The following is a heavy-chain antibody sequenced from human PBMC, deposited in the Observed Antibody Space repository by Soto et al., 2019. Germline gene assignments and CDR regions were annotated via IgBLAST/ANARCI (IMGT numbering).Heavy chain of an antibody. CDR2: INSDGSRK. D-gene: IGHD2-2*01. J-gene: IGHJ4*02. CDR3: KTDVVVVPSSNGPRDY. Sequence: PGGSLSLSCAASGFTFSTYWMHWVRQLPGKGLVWVSRINSDGSRKTYADSVRGRFTVSRDNAKNTLYLQMNSLRDEDTAVYYCKTDVVVVPSSNGPRDYWGQGTLVTVSS. CDR1: GFTFSTYW. V-gene: IGHV3-74*01.